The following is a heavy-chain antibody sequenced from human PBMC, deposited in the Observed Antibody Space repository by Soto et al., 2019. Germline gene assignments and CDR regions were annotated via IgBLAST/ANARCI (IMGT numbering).Heavy chain of an antibody. CDR2: ISGSGGST. Sequence: EVQLLESGGGLVQPGGSLRLSCAASGFTCSSYAMSWVRQAPGKGLEWVSAISGSGGSTYYADSVKGRFTISRDNSKNTLYLQMNSLRAEDTAVYYCAKARALYCSSTSCSYRPHFDYWGQGTLVTVSS. CDR1: GFTCSSYA. CDR3: AKARALYCSSTSCSYRPHFDY. D-gene: IGHD2-2*01. V-gene: IGHV3-23*01. J-gene: IGHJ4*02.